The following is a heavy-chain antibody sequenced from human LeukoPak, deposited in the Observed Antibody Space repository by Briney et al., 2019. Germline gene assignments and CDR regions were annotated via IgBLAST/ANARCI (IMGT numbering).Heavy chain of an antibody. CDR2: IYYSGST. CDR3: ARDRDSSGWYGEPSYYYYMDV. CDR1: GGSISSYY. Sequence: SETLSLTCTVSGGSISSYYWSWIRQPPGKGLEWIGYIYYSGSTNYNPSLKSRVTISVDTSKNQFSLKLSSVTAADTAVYYCARDRDSSGWYGEPSYYYYMDVRGKGTTVTVSS. D-gene: IGHD6-19*01. J-gene: IGHJ6*03. V-gene: IGHV4-59*01.